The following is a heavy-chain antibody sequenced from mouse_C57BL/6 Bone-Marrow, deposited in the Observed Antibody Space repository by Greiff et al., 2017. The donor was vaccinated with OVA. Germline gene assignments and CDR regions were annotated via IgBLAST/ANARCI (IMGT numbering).Heavy chain of an antibody. V-gene: IGHV5-16*01. Sequence: EVHLVESEGGLVQPGSSMKLSCTASGFTFSDYYMAWVRQVPEKGLEWVANINYDGSSTYYLDSLKSRFIISRDNAKNILYLQMSSLKSEDTATYYCAREKDYGSRIAMDYWGQGTSVTVSS. CDR2: INYDGSST. D-gene: IGHD1-1*01. CDR1: GFTFSDYY. CDR3: AREKDYGSRIAMDY. J-gene: IGHJ4*01.